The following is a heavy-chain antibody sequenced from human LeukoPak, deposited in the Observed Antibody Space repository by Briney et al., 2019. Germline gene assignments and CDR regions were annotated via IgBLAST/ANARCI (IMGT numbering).Heavy chain of an antibody. V-gene: IGHV1-69*05. D-gene: IGHD6-13*01. CDR1: GGTFSSYA. J-gene: IGHJ4*02. Sequence: ASVKVSCKASGGTFSSYAISWVRQAPGQGLEWMGGMIPIFGTANYAQKFQGRVTITTDESTSTAYMELSSLRTEDTAVYYGARLSIAAAGTIDYWGQGTLVTVSS. CDR2: MIPIFGTA. CDR3: ARLSIAAAGTIDY.